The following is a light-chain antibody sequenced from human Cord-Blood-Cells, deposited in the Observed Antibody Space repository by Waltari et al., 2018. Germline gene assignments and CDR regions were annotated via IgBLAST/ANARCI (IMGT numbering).Light chain of an antibody. CDR2: EVS. CDR1: SSDVGGSNY. Sequence: QSALTQPPSASGSPGPSVTISSPGTSSDVGGSNYVSWYQQHPGKAPKLMIDEVSKRPSGVPDRFSGSKSGNTASLTVSGLQAEDEADYYCSSYAGSNNLVFGGGTKLTVL. CDR3: SSYAGSNNLV. V-gene: IGLV2-8*01. J-gene: IGLJ2*01.